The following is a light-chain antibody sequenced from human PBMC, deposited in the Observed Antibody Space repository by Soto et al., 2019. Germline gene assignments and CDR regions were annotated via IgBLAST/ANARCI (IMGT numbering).Light chain of an antibody. CDR1: QSVSSY. J-gene: IGKJ5*01. CDR3: QQYGSSPPIN. Sequence: EIVMTQSPATLAVSPVERVTLSCRCSQSVSSYLAWYQQKPGQAPRLLIYGASSRATGIPDRFSGSGSGTDFTLTISRLEPEDFAVYYCQQYGSSPPINFGQGTRLEIK. V-gene: IGKV3-20*01. CDR2: GAS.